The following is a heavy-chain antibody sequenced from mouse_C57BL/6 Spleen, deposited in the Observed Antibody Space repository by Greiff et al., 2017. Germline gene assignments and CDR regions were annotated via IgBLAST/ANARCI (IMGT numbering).Heavy chain of an antibody. Sequence: QVQLQQSGAELVKPGASVKISCKASGYAFSSYWMNWVKQRPGKGLEWIGQIYPGDGDTNYNGKFKGKATLTADKSSSTAYKQLSSLTSEDSAVYFCAGSGQLRLGFAYWGQGTLVTVSA. J-gene: IGHJ3*01. CDR2: IYPGDGDT. CDR3: AGSGQLRLGFAY. D-gene: IGHD3-2*02. V-gene: IGHV1-80*01. CDR1: GYAFSSYW.